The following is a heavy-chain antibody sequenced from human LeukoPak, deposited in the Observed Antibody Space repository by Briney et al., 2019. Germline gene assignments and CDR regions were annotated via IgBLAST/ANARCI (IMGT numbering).Heavy chain of an antibody. D-gene: IGHD2-2*01. CDR2: IKQDGSEK. CDR3: ARSYCSSTSCSPWFDP. V-gene: IGHV3-7*01. J-gene: IGHJ5*02. CDR1: GFIFSTAW. Sequence: GGSLRLSCTASGFIFSTAWMSWVRQAPGKGLEWVANIKQDGSEKYYVDSVKGRFTISRDNAKNSLYLQMNSLRAEDTAVYYCARSYCSSTSCSPWFDPWGQGTLVTVSS.